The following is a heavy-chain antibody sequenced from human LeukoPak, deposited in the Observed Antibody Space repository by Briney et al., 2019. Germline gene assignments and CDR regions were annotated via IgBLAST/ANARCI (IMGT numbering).Heavy chain of an antibody. CDR3: ARGCGSGWSTLFDY. Sequence: TSETLSLTCAVYGGSFSGYYWNWIRQSPGKGLEWIGEINHSGTTNYNPSLKSRVTVSVDTSKNQFSLKLSSVTAADTTVYYCARGCGSGWSTLFDYWGQGTLVTVSS. J-gene: IGHJ4*02. V-gene: IGHV4-34*01. CDR2: INHSGTT. D-gene: IGHD6-19*01. CDR1: GGSFSGYY.